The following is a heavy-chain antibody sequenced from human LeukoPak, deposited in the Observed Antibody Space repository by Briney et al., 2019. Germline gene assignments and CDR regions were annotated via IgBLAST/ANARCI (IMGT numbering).Heavy chain of an antibody. Sequence: GGSLRLSCAASGFTFSSYGMHWVRQAPGKGLEWVAVISYDGSNKYYADSVKGRFTISRDNSKNTLYLQMNSLRAEDTAVYYCAKDLELRYFDWLNYYYYGMDVWGQGTTVTVSS. J-gene: IGHJ6*02. CDR1: GFTFSSYG. D-gene: IGHD3-9*01. CDR3: AKDLELRYFDWLNYYYYGMDV. CDR2: ISYDGSNK. V-gene: IGHV3-30*18.